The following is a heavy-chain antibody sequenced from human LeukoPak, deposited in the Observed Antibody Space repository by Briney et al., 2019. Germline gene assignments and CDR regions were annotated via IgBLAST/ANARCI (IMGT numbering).Heavy chain of an antibody. CDR2: ISSSSSYI. V-gene: IGHV3-21*01. D-gene: IGHD6-13*01. J-gene: IGHJ4*02. CDR3: ARERVAAALRD. Sequence: GGSLRLSCAASGFTFSSYSMNWVRQAPGEGLEWVSSISSSSSYIYYADSVKGRFTISRDNAKNSLYLQMNSLRAEDTAVYYCARERVAAALRDWGQGTLVTVSS. CDR1: GFTFSSYS.